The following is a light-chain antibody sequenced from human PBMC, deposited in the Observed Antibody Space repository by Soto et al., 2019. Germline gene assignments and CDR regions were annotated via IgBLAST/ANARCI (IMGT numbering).Light chain of an antibody. J-gene: IGKJ1*01. CDR2: DAS. Sequence: DIQMTQSPSSLSASLVDRVTFTCQASQDISIYLNWYQQKPGKAPKLLIYDASSLESGVPSRFSGSGSGTEFTLTISSLQPDDFATYYCQQYNSYPWTFGQGTKVDIK. V-gene: IGKV1-5*01. CDR1: QDISIY. CDR3: QQYNSYPWT.